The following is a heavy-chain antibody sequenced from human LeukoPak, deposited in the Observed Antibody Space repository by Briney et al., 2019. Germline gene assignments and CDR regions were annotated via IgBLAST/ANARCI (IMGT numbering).Heavy chain of an antibody. D-gene: IGHD2-2*01. CDR3: VSFYETN. CDR2: VNSDGSWT. Sequence: GGSLRLSCVASGFPFSGYGMHWVRQAPGKGLVWVSHVNSDGSWTSHADSVKGRFTISKDNAKNTVYLQMNNLRTEDTAVYYCVSFYETNWGRGTLVTVSS. CDR1: GFPFSGYG. J-gene: IGHJ4*02. V-gene: IGHV3-74*01.